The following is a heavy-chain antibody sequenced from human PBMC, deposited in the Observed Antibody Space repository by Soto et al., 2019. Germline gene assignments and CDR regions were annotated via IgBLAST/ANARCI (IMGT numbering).Heavy chain of an antibody. V-gene: IGHV4-59*01. CDR2: IYYSGST. Sequence: SLTCTVSGGSISSYYWSWIRQPPGKGLEWIGYIYYSGSTNYNPSLKSRVTISVDTSKNQFSLKLSSVTAADTAVYYCARAWNDVFPYFDYWGQGTLVTVSS. CDR1: GGSISSYY. J-gene: IGHJ4*02. D-gene: IGHD1-1*01. CDR3: ARAWNDVFPYFDY.